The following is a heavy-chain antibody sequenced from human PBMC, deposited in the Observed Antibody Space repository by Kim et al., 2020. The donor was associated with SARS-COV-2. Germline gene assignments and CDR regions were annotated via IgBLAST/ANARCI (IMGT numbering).Heavy chain of an antibody. CDR3: AHRPGDFWSAYYHY. Sequence: YSPSLKSRLTITKDTSKNQVVLTMTNMDPVDTATYYCAHRPGDFWSAYYHYWGQGTLVTVSS. V-gene: IGHV2-5*01. J-gene: IGHJ4*02. D-gene: IGHD3-3*01.